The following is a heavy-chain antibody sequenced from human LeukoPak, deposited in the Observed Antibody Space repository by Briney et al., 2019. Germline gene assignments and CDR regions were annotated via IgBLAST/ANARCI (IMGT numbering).Heavy chain of an antibody. J-gene: IGHJ4*02. V-gene: IGHV1-2*06. CDR2: INPNSGGT. D-gene: IGHD4-17*01. CDR3: ARVTVTSMLFDY. CDR1: GYTFTGYY. Sequence: ASVKVSCKASGYTFTGYYMHWVRQAPGQGLEWMGRINPNSGGTNYAQKFQGRVTMTRDTSISTAYMELSRLRSDDTAVYYCARVTVTSMLFDYWGQGTLVTVSS.